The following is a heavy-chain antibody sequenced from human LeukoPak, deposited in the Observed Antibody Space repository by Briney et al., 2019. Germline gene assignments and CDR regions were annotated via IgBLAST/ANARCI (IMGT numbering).Heavy chain of an antibody. CDR1: GGSLSSGGYY. D-gene: IGHD2-2*02. CDR2: IYHSGST. V-gene: IGHV4-30-2*01. Sequence: SETLSLTCTVSGGSLSSGGYYWSWIRQPPGKGLEWIGYIYHSGSTYYNPSLKSRVTISVDRSKNQFSLKLSSVTAADTAVYYCARVAGIECSSTSCYTRYFDYWGQGTLVTVSS. J-gene: IGHJ4*02. CDR3: ARVAGIECSSTSCYTRYFDY.